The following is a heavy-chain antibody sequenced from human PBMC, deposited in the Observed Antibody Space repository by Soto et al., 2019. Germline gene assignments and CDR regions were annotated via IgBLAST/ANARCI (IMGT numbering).Heavy chain of an antibody. J-gene: IGHJ4*02. V-gene: IGHV4-59*12. Sequence: SETLSLTCTVSGGSIRTCYWSWLRQPPGKGLEWIGYVYYSGSTNYNPSLKSRVSISVDTSKNQFSLKVTSVTAADTAVYYCARVASGDYSVNFWGQGTLVTVSS. CDR3: ARVASGDYSVNF. D-gene: IGHD4-17*01. CDR2: VYYSGST. CDR1: GGSIRTCY.